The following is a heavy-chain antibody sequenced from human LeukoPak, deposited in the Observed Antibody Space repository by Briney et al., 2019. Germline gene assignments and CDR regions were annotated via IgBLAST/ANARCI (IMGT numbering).Heavy chain of an antibody. D-gene: IGHD3-16*02. V-gene: IGHV7-4-1*02. CDR2: IHPSTGNP. Sequence: ASVKVSCKAFGYTFTNYAMNWVRQPPGQGLEWMGWIHPSTGNPTYAQAFTGRFVFSLDTSVSTTYLQISSLKTEDTAVYYCARAYQRLGQLSLPDYWGQGTLVTVSS. CDR3: ARAYQRLGQLSLPDY. CDR1: GYTFTNYA. J-gene: IGHJ4*02.